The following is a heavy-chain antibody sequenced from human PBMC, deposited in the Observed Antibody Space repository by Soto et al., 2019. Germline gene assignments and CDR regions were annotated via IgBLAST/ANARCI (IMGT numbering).Heavy chain of an antibody. CDR3: ARERSSTIFVSGVDV. J-gene: IGHJ6*02. D-gene: IGHD3-3*01. CDR1: GFTFSSYT. Sequence: PGGSLRLSCAASGFTFSSYTMHWVRQAPGKGLEWVAVISYDGSNKYYADSVKGRFTISRDNSKNTMFLQMNSLRAEDTAVYYCARERSSTIFVSGVDVWGQGTTVTVSS. V-gene: IGHV3-30-3*01. CDR2: ISYDGSNK.